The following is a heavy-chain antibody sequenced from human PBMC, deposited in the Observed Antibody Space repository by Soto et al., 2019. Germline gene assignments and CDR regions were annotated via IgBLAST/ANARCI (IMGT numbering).Heavy chain of an antibody. J-gene: IGHJ4*01. CDR1: GFNFSIYS. CDR3: AICSDKSY. D-gene: IGHD2-15*01. V-gene: IGHV3-23*01. Sequence: EVRLSESGGGLVQPGESLRLSCAASGFNFSIYSMIWVRQAPGKGLEWVSGIRATTGNTYYTNSVKGRFTISRDNFKNTLFMQMNSLRAEETALYYFAICSDKSYWGQGTLITV. CDR2: IRATTGNT.